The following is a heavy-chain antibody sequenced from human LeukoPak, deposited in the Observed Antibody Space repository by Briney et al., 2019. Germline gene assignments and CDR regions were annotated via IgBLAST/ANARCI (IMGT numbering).Heavy chain of an antibody. D-gene: IGHD6-13*01. Sequence: SETLSLTCSVSGGSISSSTYYWGWIRQPPGKGLEWIGSIYNSGSTYYNPSLKSRVTISVDTSKNQFSLKLSSVTAADTAVYYCARQAYSSNLGWFDPWGQGTLVTVSS. J-gene: IGHJ5*02. CDR1: GGSISSSTYY. CDR3: ARQAYSSNLGWFDP. V-gene: IGHV4-39*01. CDR2: IYNSGST.